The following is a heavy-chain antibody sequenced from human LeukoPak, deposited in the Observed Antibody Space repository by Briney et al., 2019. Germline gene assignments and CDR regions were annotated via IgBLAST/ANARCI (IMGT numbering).Heavy chain of an antibody. CDR3: ARIPRYQKHRNSYYYYGMDV. D-gene: IGHD3-16*02. V-gene: IGHV4-39*01. CDR2: FFSGGNT. Sequence: PSETLSLTCVVSGGSFNYSRHYWGWVRQPPGKGLEWIGSFFSGGNTYYTPSLKSRVSISVDTSKNQFSLKLSSVTAADTAVYYCARIPRYQKHRNSYYYYGMDVWGQGTTVTVSS. CDR1: GGSFNYSRHY. J-gene: IGHJ6*02.